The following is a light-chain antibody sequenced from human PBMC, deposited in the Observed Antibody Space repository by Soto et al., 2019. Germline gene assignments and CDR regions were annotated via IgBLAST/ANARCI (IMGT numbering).Light chain of an antibody. CDR2: GAS. CDR3: QQYNNSPPP. Sequence: EIVMTQSPATLSVSPGERATLSCRASQSVSSNLAWYQQKPGQAPRLLSYGASTRATGIPARFSGSGSWTEFTLTISSLQSEDFAVDYCQQYNNSPPPFGQGTKLDIK. CDR1: QSVSSN. V-gene: IGKV3-15*01. J-gene: IGKJ2*01.